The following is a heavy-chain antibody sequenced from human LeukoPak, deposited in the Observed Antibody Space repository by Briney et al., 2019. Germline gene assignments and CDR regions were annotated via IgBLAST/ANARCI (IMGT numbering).Heavy chain of an antibody. V-gene: IGHV3-7*01. CDR1: GFTFSNYW. J-gene: IGHJ4*02. Sequence: GGSLRLSCEGSGFTFSNYWMTWVRQAPEKGLEWVANIKPSGSEKHYADSVEGRFTISRDNSKNTLYLQMNSLRAEDTAVYYCAKDNSWHSSSWHPDYWGQGTLVTVSS. CDR3: AKDNSWHSSSWHPDY. D-gene: IGHD6-13*01. CDR2: IKPSGSEK.